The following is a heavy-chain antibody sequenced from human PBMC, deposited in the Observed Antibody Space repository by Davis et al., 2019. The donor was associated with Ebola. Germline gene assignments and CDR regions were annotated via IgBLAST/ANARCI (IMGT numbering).Heavy chain of an antibody. CDR1: GYTFSNYW. CDR3: ARGPRSYFRAGGDNY. V-gene: IGHV5-51*01. Sequence: GESLKISCRGSGYTFSNYWIAWVRQMPGKGLECMGIIYPGDSETRYSPSFHGQVTISADKSISTAYLQWSSLKASDTAMYYCARGPRSYFRAGGDNYWGQGTLVTVSS. D-gene: IGHD3-10*01. CDR2: IYPGDSET. J-gene: IGHJ4*02.